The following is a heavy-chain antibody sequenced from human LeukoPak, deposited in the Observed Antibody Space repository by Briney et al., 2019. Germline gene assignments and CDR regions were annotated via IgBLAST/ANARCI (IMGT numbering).Heavy chain of an antibody. CDR3: ARVITQKGLFYWN. D-gene: IGHD2/OR15-2a*01. CDR2: IYTPGGT. CDR1: GSTFSSYS. Sequence: PGGSLRLSCAASGSTFSSYSMTWVRQAPGKGLEWVSVIYTPGGTYYADSAKGRFTISRDNSEDTLYLQMNSLRVEDTAVYYCARVITQKGLFYWNWGLGTLVTVSS. V-gene: IGHV3-66*01. J-gene: IGHJ4*02.